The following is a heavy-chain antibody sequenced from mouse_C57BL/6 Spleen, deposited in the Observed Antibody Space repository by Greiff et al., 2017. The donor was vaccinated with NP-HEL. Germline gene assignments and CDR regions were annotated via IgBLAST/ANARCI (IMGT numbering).Heavy chain of an antibody. Sequence: EVKLQESGPVLVKPGASVKMSCKASGYTFTDYYMNWVKQSHGKSLEWIGVINPYNGGTSYNQKFKGKATLTVDKSSSTAYMELNSLTSEDSAVYYCARDGSNYGFDYWGQGTTLTVSS. CDR3: ARDGSNYGFDY. V-gene: IGHV1-19*01. J-gene: IGHJ2*01. CDR2: INPYNGGT. D-gene: IGHD2-5*01. CDR1: GYTFTDYY.